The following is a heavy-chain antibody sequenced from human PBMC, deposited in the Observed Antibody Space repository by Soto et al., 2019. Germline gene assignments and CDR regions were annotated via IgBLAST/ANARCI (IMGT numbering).Heavy chain of an antibody. J-gene: IGHJ6*02. Sequence: GASVKGSCKASGYTFTGYYMHWVRQAPGQGREWRGWINPNSGGTNYAQKFQGWVTMTRDTSISTAYMELSRLRSDDTAVYYCARANETAAGPPNIYYYYYYGMDVWGQGTTVTVSS. D-gene: IGHD6-13*01. CDR1: GYTFTGYY. V-gene: IGHV1-2*04. CDR2: INPNSGGT. CDR3: ARANETAAGPPNIYYYYYYGMDV.